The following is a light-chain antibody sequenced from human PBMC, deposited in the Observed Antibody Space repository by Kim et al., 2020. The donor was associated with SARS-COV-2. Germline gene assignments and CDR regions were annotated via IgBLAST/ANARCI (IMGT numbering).Light chain of an antibody. V-gene: IGLV8-61*01. J-gene: IGLJ3*02. CDR2: STN. CDR3: VLYMGSGIWV. Sequence: GVTVTLTCGLSTGSVSTSYYPSWYQQTPGQAPRTLIYSTNTRSSGVPDRFSGSILGNKAALTITGAQADDESDYYCVLYMGSGIWVFGGGTQLTVL. CDR1: TGSVSTSYY.